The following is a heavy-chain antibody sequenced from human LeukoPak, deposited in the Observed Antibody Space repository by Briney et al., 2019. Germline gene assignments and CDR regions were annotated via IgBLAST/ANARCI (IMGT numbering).Heavy chain of an antibody. CDR3: ASSIVRGLVDY. Sequence: GGSLRLSCAASGFTFSSYWMSWVRQAPGKGLEWVANIKQDGSEKYYVDSVKGRFTISRDSAKNSLYLQMNSLRAEDTAVYYCASSIVRGLVDYWGQGTLVTVSS. CDR2: IKQDGSEK. D-gene: IGHD1-26*01. CDR1: GFTFSSYW. J-gene: IGHJ4*02. V-gene: IGHV3-7*01.